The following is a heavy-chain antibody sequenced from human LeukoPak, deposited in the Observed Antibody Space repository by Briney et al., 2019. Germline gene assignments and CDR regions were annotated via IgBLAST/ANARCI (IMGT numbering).Heavy chain of an antibody. Sequence: SVKVSCKASGGTFSSYAISWVRQAPGQGLEWMGGIIPIFGTANYAQKFQGRVTITADKSTSTAYMELSSLRSEDMAVYYCAREGQWLVLDYWGQGTLVTVSS. CDR2: IIPIFGTA. V-gene: IGHV1-69*06. CDR1: GGTFSSYA. CDR3: AREGQWLVLDY. J-gene: IGHJ4*02. D-gene: IGHD6-19*01.